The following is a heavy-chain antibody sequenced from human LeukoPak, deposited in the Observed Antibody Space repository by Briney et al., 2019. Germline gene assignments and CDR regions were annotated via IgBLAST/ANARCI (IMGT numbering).Heavy chain of an antibody. Sequence: SETLSLTCTVSGGSVSRDNYSWSWIRQPPGKGLEWIGYISYSGSTNYNPSLKSRVTISVDTSKNQFSLKLSSVTAADTAVYYCARAIVGATTGFDYWGQGTLVTVSS. V-gene: IGHV4-61*01. CDR3: ARAIVGATTGFDY. D-gene: IGHD1-26*01. J-gene: IGHJ4*02. CDR1: GGSVSRDNYS. CDR2: ISYSGST.